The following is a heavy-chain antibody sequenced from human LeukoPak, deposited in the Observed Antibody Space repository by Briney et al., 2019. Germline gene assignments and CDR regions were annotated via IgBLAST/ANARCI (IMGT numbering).Heavy chain of an antibody. J-gene: IGHJ4*02. CDR1: GFTFISYW. Sequence: GGSLRLSCAASGFTFISYWMHWVRQAPGKGLVWVSRINGYGSSTDFADSVKGRFTISRDNAKKSLYLQMNSLRAEDTAVYYCARDPGLSGYYFDFWGQGTLVTVSS. V-gene: IGHV3-74*01. CDR3: ARDPGLSGYYFDF. D-gene: IGHD3-22*01. CDR2: INGYGSST.